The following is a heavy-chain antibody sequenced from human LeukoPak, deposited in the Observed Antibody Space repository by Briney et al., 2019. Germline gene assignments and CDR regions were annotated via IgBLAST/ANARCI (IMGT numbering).Heavy chain of an antibody. V-gene: IGHV4-59*01. J-gene: IGHJ4*02. Sequence: SETLSLTCTVSGGSISNYYWSWIRQPPGKGLEWIGYIYYSGSTNYNPSLESRVTISVDTSKNQFSLKLGSVTAADTAVYYCARDRRDSSGHYKYYFDYWGQGTLVTVSS. CDR3: ARDRRDSSGHYKYYFDY. D-gene: IGHD3-22*01. CDR2: IYYSGST. CDR1: GGSISNYY.